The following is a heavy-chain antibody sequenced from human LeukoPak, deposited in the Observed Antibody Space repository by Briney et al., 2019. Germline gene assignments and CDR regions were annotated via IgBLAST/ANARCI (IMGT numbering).Heavy chain of an antibody. CDR3: ARAVVVPLYYYYMDV. CDR2: ISSSGSTI. CDR1: GFTFSDYY. Sequence: PGGSLRLSCAASGFTFSDYYMSWIRQAPGKGLEGVSYISSSGSTIYYADSVKGRFTISRDNAKNSLYLQMNSLRAEDTAVYFCARAVVVPLYYYYMDVWGKGTTVTVSS. V-gene: IGHV3-11*04. D-gene: IGHD2-2*01. J-gene: IGHJ6*03.